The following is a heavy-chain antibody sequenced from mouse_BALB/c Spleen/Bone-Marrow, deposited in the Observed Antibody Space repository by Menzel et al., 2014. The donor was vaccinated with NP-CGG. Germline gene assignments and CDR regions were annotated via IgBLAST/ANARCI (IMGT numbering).Heavy chain of an antibody. D-gene: IGHD2-4*01. Sequence: ESGPGLVKPSQSLSLTCTVTGYSITSDYSWNWIRQFPGNKLEWTGYISYSGSTSYNPSLKSRISITRDTSKNQFFLQLNSVTTEDTATYYCAREGYDYDGNYYATDYWGQGTSVTVSS. J-gene: IGHJ4*01. V-gene: IGHV3-2*02. CDR2: ISYSGST. CDR1: GYSITSDYS. CDR3: AREGYDYDGNYYATDY.